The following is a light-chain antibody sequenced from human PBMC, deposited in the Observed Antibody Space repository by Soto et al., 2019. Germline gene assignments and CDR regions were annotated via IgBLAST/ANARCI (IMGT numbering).Light chain of an antibody. CDR2: GAS. V-gene: IGKV3-20*01. CDR1: QSVSSSY. Sequence: EIVLTQSPGTLSLSPGERGTLSCRASQSVSSSYLAWYQQKPGQAPRLLIYGASSRATGIPDRFRGSGSGTDFTLTISSLEPEDFAVYYCQQYGNSPRTFGQGTKV. CDR3: QQYGNSPRT. J-gene: IGKJ1*01.